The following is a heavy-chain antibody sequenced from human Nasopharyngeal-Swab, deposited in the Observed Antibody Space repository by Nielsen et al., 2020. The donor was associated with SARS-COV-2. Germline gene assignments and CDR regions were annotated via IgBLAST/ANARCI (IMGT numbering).Heavy chain of an antibody. Sequence: GESLKISCAASGFTFSDYYMSWIRQAPGKGLEWVSYISSSSSYTNYADSVKGRFTISRDNSKNTLYLQMNSLRAEDTAVYYCAKDFSLIAVAGTGPYWGQGTLVAVSS. V-gene: IGHV3-11*06. CDR1: GFTFSDYY. D-gene: IGHD6-19*01. J-gene: IGHJ4*02. CDR2: ISSSSSYT. CDR3: AKDFSLIAVAGTGPY.